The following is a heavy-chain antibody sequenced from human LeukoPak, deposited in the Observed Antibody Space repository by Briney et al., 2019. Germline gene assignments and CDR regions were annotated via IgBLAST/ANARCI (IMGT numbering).Heavy chain of an antibody. V-gene: IGHV3-23*01. J-gene: IGHJ4*02. D-gene: IGHD3-22*01. CDR3: AKESFDYYDSSGYFYW. CDR1: GFTFSSYW. CDR2: ISGSGGST. Sequence: GGSLRLSCAASGFTFSSYWMSWVRQAPGKGLEWVSAISGSGGSTYYADSVKGRFTISRDNSKNTLYLQMNSLRAEDTAVYYCAKESFDYYDSSGYFYWGGQGTLVTVSS.